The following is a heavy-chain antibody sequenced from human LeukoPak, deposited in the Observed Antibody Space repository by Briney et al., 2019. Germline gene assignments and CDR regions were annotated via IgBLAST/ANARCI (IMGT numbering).Heavy chain of an antibody. CDR1: GFTFSNAW. CDR2: IKSKTDGGTT. D-gene: IGHD6-13*01. J-gene: IGHJ4*02. V-gene: IGHV3-15*01. Sequence: KPGGSLRLSCTASGFTFSNAWMSWVRQAPGKGLEWVGRIKSKTDGGTTDYAAPVKGRFTISRDDSKNTLYLQMNSLKTEDTAVYYCTTDTIVYSSSWVRWGQGTLVTVSS. CDR3: TTDTIVYSSSWVR.